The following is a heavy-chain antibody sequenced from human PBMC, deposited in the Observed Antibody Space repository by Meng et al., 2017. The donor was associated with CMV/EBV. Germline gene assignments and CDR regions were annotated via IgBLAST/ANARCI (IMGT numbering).Heavy chain of an antibody. CDR2: INPNSGNT. V-gene: IGHV1-8*03. Sequence: ASVKVSCKASGYSFSSYDINWVRQAAGQGLEWMGCINPNSGNTGYAQKFQGRVSIIRDTSISTAYMELSPLRSDDTAIYYCATTGTRRYFQHWGQGTVVTVSS. CDR3: ATTGTRRYFQH. CDR1: GYSFSSYD. D-gene: IGHD3-9*01. J-gene: IGHJ4*02.